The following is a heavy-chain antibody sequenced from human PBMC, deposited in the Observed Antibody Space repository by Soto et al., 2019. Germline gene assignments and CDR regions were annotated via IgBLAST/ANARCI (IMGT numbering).Heavy chain of an antibody. D-gene: IGHD3-16*01. CDR3: ATAGGLHYYYYMDV. V-gene: IGHV4-39*01. Sequence: QLQLQESGPGLVKPSETLSLTCTVSGGSISSSSYYWGWIRQPPGKGLEWIGSIYYSGSTYYNPSLKSRVTISVDTSKIQFSLKLSSVTAADTAVYYCATAGGLHYYYYMDVWGKGTTVTVSS. CDR2: IYYSGST. J-gene: IGHJ6*03. CDR1: GGSISSSSYY.